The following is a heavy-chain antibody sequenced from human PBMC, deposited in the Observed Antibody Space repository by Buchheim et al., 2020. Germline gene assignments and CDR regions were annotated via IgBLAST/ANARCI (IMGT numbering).Heavy chain of an antibody. D-gene: IGHD2-21*02. V-gene: IGHV3-30*18. CDR1: GFTFSSYG. CDR2: ISYDGSNK. CDR3: AKAIVVVTAIPDY. Sequence: QVQLVESGGGVVQPGRSLRLSCAAPGFTFSSYGMHWVRQAPGKGLEWVAVISYDGSNKYYADSVKGRFTISRDNSKNTLYLQMNSLRAEDTAVYYCAKAIVVVTAIPDYWGQGTL. J-gene: IGHJ4*02.